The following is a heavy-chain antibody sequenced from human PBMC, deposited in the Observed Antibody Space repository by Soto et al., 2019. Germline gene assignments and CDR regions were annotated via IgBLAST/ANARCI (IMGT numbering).Heavy chain of an antibody. Sequence: VQLVESGGGLVQPGGSLTLTCAASGFSLRGYWMSWVRQAPGKGPEWVANVKQDGSEKYYVDSVKGRFTIYRDNAKNSLSLQMNSLRAEGTAVYFCARGGGNFDQWGQGTLVTVSS. CDR1: GFSLRGYW. D-gene: IGHD3-16*01. J-gene: IGHJ4*02. CDR3: ARGGGNFDQ. V-gene: IGHV3-7*04. CDR2: VKQDGSEK.